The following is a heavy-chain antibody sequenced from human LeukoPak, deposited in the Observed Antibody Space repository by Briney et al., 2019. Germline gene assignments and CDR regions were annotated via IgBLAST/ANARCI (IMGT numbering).Heavy chain of an antibody. CDR2: IYYSGST. V-gene: IGHV4-59*12. CDR1: GGSISSYY. Sequence: SETLSLTCTVSGGSISSYYWSWIRQPPGKGLEWIGYIYYSGSTYYNPSLKSRLTISRDTSKNQFSLKLTSVTAADTAVYYCAREVIVWGQGTLVTVSS. CDR3: AREVIV. J-gene: IGHJ4*02. D-gene: IGHD3-22*01.